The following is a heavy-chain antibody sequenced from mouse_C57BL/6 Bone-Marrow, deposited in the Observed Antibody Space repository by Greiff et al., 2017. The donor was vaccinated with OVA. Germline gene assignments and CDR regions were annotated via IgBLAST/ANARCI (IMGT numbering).Heavy chain of an antibody. Sequence: VQLQQSGAELVRPGASVTLSCKASGYTFPDYEMHWVKQTPVHGLEWIGAIDPETGGTAYNQKFKGKAILTADKSSSTAYMELRSLTSEDSAVYYCTTLYYGSSYWYFDVWGTGTTVTVSS. J-gene: IGHJ1*03. D-gene: IGHD1-1*01. CDR1: GYTFPDYE. CDR3: TTLYYGSSYWYFDV. CDR2: IDPETGGT. V-gene: IGHV1-15*01.